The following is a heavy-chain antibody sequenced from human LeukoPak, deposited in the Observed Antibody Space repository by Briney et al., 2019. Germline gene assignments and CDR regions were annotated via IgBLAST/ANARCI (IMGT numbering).Heavy chain of an antibody. CDR1: GASIRSGDYY. D-gene: IGHD2-15*01. Sequence: SETLSLTCTVSGASIRSGDYYWSWIRQPPGKGLEWIGYIYDSGGTYYNPSLKSRITISVDTSENRFSLKLSSVTATDTAVYYCARDCSGGSCYGAFDIWGQGTMVTVSS. J-gene: IGHJ3*02. V-gene: IGHV4-30-4*01. CDR3: ARDCSGGSCYGAFDI. CDR2: IYDSGGT.